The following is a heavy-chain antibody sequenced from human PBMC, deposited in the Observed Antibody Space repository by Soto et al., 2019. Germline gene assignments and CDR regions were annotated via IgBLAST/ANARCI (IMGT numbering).Heavy chain of an antibody. CDR2: ISSSGSTI. V-gene: IGHV3-48*03. CDR3: ARDGAGTTPYYYYGMDV. CDR1: GFTFSSYE. Sequence: PGGSLRLSCAASGFTFSSYEMNWVRQAPGKGLEWVSYISSSGSTIYYADSVKGRFTISRDNAKNSLYLQMNSLRAEDTAVYYCARDGAGTTPYYYYGMDVWGQGTTVTVS. J-gene: IGHJ6*02. D-gene: IGHD1-7*01.